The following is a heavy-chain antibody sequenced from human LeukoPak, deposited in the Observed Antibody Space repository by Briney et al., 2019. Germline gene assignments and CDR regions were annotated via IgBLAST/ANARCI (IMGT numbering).Heavy chain of an antibody. CDR1: GFTFSSYS. CDR3: ARGPSGYHNT. V-gene: IGHV3-21*01. Sequence: PGGSLRLSCAASGFTFSSYSMNWVRQAPGQGLEWVSSISSSSNYIYYADSVKGRFTISRDNAKNSLYLQMNSLRAEDTAVYYCARGPSGYHNTGGQGTLVTVSS. J-gene: IGHJ4*02. CDR2: ISSSSNYI. D-gene: IGHD5-12*01.